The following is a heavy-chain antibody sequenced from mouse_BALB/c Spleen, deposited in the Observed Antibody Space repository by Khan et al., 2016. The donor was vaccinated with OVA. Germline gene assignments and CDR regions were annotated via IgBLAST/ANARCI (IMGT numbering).Heavy chain of an antibody. CDR3: TYGNYY. V-gene: IGHV6-6*02. D-gene: IGHD2-1*01. Sequence: EVKLEESGGGLVQPGGSMKLSCVASGFTFSNYWMNWVRQSPEKGLEWVAEIRLKSNNYATHYAESVKGSFTISRDDSKSSVYLQMNNLRAEDTGIYYCTYGNYYWGQGTTLTVSS. CDR2: IRLKSNNYAT. CDR1: GFTFSNYW. J-gene: IGHJ2*01.